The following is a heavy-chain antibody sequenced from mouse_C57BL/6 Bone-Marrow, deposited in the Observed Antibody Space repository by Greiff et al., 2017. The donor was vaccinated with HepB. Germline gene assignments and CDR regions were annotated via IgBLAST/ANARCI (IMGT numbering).Heavy chain of an antibody. V-gene: IGHV1-9*01. Sequence: QVQLQQSGAELMKPGASVKLSCKATGYTFTGYWIEWVKQRPGHGLEWIGEILPGSGSTNYNEKFKGKATFTADTSSNTAYMQLSSLTTEDSAIYYCASPQIYYYGSSRFDYWGQGTTLTVSS. CDR2: ILPGSGST. CDR3: ASPQIYYYGSSRFDY. CDR1: GYTFTGYW. D-gene: IGHD1-1*01. J-gene: IGHJ2*01.